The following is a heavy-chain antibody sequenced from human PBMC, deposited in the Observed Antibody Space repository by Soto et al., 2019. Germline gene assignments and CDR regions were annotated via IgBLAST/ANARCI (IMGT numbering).Heavy chain of an antibody. CDR1: GYTFSSHG. D-gene: IGHD2-15*01. Sequence: QVQLVQSGAEVRKPGASVKVSCKASGYTFSSHGIIWVRQAPGQGREWMGWISGYNGNAKYAQRFQGRVTMTTDTSTSTVYMDMRSLGSDDAAVYYCAREGSYGWYDCWGQGTLVTVSS. CDR3: AREGSYGWYDC. J-gene: IGHJ5*01. V-gene: IGHV1-18*01. CDR2: ISGYNGNA.